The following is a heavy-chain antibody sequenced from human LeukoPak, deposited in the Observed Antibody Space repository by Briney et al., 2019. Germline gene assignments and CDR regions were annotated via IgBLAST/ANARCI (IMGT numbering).Heavy chain of an antibody. CDR3: VRYLVGTDFDI. CDR1: GFTFSSYS. J-gene: IGHJ3*02. Sequence: PGGSLRLSCAASGFTFSSYSMNWVRQAPGKGLEWVSYISSSSSSIYYADSVKGRFTISSHNAKNSLYLQMNSLRAEDTAVYYCVRYLVGTDFDIWGEGTMVTVSS. V-gene: IGHV3-48*01. D-gene: IGHD6-19*01. CDR2: ISSSSSSI.